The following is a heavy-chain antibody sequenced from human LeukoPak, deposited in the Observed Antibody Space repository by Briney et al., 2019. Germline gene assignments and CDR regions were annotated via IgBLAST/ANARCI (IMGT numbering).Heavy chain of an antibody. Sequence: GGSLRLSCAASGFTFSSYGMHWVCQAPGKGLEWVAVIWYDGSNKYYADSVKGRFTISRDNSKNTLYLQMNSLRAEDTAVYYCARDYAHSSSWYYNWFDPWGQGTLVTVSS. CDR3: ARDYAHSSSWYYNWFDP. J-gene: IGHJ5*02. D-gene: IGHD6-13*01. CDR2: IWYDGSNK. V-gene: IGHV3-33*01. CDR1: GFTFSSYG.